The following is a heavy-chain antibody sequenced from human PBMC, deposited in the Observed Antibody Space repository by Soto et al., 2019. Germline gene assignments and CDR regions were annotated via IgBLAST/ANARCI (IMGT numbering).Heavy chain of an antibody. J-gene: IGHJ4*02. Sequence: LSLTSTVSGYSISSGSYWGGIRQPPGKGPEWIASIYHGGTTFYNPSLKSRVTVSVDKSNNQFSLKLRSVTAADTAVYYCAKAHVMGGPGSSIHYWCPG. CDR3: AKAHVMGGPGSSIHY. CDR1: GYSISSGSY. CDR2: IYHGGTT. V-gene: IGHV4-38-2*02. D-gene: IGHD2-2*01.